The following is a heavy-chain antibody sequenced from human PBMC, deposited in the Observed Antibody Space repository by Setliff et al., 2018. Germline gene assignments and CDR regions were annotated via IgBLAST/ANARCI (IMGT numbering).Heavy chain of an antibody. CDR2: IRSKTYGYAT. D-gene: IGHD3-22*01. J-gene: IGHJ4*02. CDR1: GFTFSGSA. V-gene: IGHV3-73*01. CDR3: TRPQYFYDSSGSDS. Sequence: PGESLKISCVASGFTFSGSAMHWVRQASGKGLEWVGRIRSKTYGYATSYAASVEGRFTISRDDSKNTAYLQMNSLKTEDTAVYYCTRPQYFYDSSGSDSWGQGTLVTVSS.